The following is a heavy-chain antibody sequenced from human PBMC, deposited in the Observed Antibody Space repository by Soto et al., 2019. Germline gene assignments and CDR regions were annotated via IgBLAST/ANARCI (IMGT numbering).Heavy chain of an antibody. CDR1: GGSISSSSYY. D-gene: IGHD2-15*01. V-gene: IGHV4-39*02. CDR2: IYYRGNT. Sequence: QLQLQESGPGLVKPSETLSLTCTVSGGSISSSSYYWGWIRQPPGKGLEWIGSIYYRGNTYYNPSLKSRVTLSVDTSKNQFSLKLSSVTAADTAVYYCAREGGGYCSGGSCHVDYWGQGTLVTVSS. J-gene: IGHJ4*02. CDR3: AREGGGYCSGGSCHVDY.